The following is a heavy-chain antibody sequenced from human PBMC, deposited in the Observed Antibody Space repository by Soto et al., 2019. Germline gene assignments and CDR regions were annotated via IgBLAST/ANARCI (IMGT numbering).Heavy chain of an antibody. CDR3: ARDQGVAAAGITWFDP. CDR2: IIPMFGTT. CDR1: GGAFHNCT. V-gene: IGHV1-69*06. Sequence: SCPSSGGAFHNCTISWVRQAPGQVLEWMGGIIPMFGTTNHAQKFQGRVTITANKSTSTAYMELMSLTAADTAVYYCARDQGVAAAGITWFDPWGQGSLVTVSA. D-gene: IGHD6-13*01. J-gene: IGHJ5*02.